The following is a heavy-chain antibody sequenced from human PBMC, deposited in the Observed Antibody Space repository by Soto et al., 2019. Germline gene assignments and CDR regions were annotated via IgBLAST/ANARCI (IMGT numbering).Heavy chain of an antibody. CDR2: IYYSGST. CDR3: ARDTRPQYYFDY. D-gene: IGHD1-1*01. J-gene: IGHJ4*02. Sequence: SETLSLTCTVSGGSISSGGYYWSWIRQHPGKGLEWIGYIYYSGSTYYNPSLKSRVTISVDTSKNQFSLKLSSVTAADTAVYYCARDTRPQYYFDYWGQGTLVTVS. V-gene: IGHV4-31*03. CDR1: GGSISSGGYY.